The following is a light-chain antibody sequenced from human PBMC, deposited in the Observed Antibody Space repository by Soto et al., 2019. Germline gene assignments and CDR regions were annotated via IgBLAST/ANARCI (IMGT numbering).Light chain of an antibody. V-gene: IGKV1-5*01. Sequence: DIQMTQSPATLSASVGDRVTITCRASQRVDRWLAWYQQKPGKAPKLLISDASTLESGVPSRFSGSGSVTEFTLAIASLQHDDFEPYYCQQYNDYKYTLGQGTKADIK. J-gene: IGKJ1*01. CDR1: QRVDRW. CDR2: DAS. CDR3: QQYNDYKYT.